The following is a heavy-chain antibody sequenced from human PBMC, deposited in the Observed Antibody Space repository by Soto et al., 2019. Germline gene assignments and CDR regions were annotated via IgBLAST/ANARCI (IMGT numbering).Heavy chain of an antibody. D-gene: IGHD6-13*01. Sequence: PGGSLRLSCAASGLTFSGFWMHWVRQAPGKGLVWVSRISSDGSHTSTADSVKGRFTISRDNAKNTLYLQMNSLTGEDTAVYYCARDVEPGVPAASLDVWGQGTTVTVSS. J-gene: IGHJ6*02. CDR2: ISSDGSHT. V-gene: IGHV3-74*01. CDR3: ARDVEPGVPAASLDV. CDR1: GLTFSGFW.